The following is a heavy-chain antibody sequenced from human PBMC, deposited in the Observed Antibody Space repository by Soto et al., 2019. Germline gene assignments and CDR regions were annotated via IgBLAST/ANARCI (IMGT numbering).Heavy chain of an antibody. D-gene: IGHD2-21*01. CDR3: AARTKYCGGDCFDY. V-gene: IGHV4-4*07. J-gene: IGHJ4*02. CDR1: GGSTSSYY. CDR2: IYTSGST. Sequence: SETLSLTCTVSGGSTSSYYWSWIRQPAGKGLEWIGRIYTSGSTNYNPSPKSRVTMSVDTSKNQFSLKLSSVTAADTAVYYCAARTKYCGGDCFDYWGQGTLVTVSS.